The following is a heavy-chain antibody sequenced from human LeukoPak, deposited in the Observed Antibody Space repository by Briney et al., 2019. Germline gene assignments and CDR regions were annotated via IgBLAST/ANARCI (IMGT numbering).Heavy chain of an antibody. CDR1: GGSISSYY. CDR2: INHSGST. V-gene: IGHV4-34*01. D-gene: IGHD6-19*01. J-gene: IGHJ4*02. Sequence: PSETLSLTCTVSGGSISSYYWSRIRQPPGKGLEWIGEINHSGSTNYNPSLKSRVTISVDTSKNQFSLKLSSVTAADTAVYYCARVGYSSGWPCDYWGQGTLVTVSS. CDR3: ARVGYSSGWPCDY.